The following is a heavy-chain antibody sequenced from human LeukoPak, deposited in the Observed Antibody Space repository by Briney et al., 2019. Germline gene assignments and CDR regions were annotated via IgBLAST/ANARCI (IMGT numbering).Heavy chain of an antibody. V-gene: IGHV6-1*01. CDR3: AREVINVFGY. Sequence: SQTLSLTCAISGDSVSGNSTAYNWIKQSPSRGLEGLGRTFYTTTRYTSYAASLKSRIPVNPAPSKYHLSLQLTSVTPADPAVYYCAREVINVFGYWGQGTLVTVSS. CDR2: TFYTTTRYT. D-gene: IGHD3-16*01. J-gene: IGHJ4*02. CDR1: GDSVSGNSTA.